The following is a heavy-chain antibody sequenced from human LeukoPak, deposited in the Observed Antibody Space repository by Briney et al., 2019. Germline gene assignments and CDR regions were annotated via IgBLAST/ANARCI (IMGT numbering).Heavy chain of an antibody. J-gene: IGHJ4*02. D-gene: IGHD1-26*01. Sequence: GGSLRLSCTASGFTFSSYEMTWVRQAPGKGLEWVSYISSRATTRTNTDSEKRRLTIFRENAKNSLYLQLNSMRAEDTAVYFCARLLIVGDTDFDYWGQGTLVTVSS. CDR2: ISSRATTR. CDR1: GFTFSSYE. CDR3: ARLLIVGDTDFDY. V-gene: IGHV3-48*03.